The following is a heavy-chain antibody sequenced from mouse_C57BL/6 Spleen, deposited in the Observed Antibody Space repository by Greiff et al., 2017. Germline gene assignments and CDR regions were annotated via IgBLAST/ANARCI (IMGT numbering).Heavy chain of an antibody. J-gene: IGHJ2*01. Sequence: VQLKESGPGLVKPSQSLSLTCSVTGYSITSGYYWNWIRQFPGNKLEWMGYISYDGSNNYNPSLKNRISITRDTSKNQFFLKLNSVTTEDTATYYCARGNWFDYWGQGTTLTVSS. CDR2: ISYDGSN. D-gene: IGHD4-1*01. V-gene: IGHV3-6*01. CDR3: ARGNWFDY. CDR1: GYSITSGYY.